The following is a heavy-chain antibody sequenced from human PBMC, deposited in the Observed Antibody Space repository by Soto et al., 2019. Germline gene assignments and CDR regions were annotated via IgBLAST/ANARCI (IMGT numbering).Heavy chain of an antibody. CDR1: GYPISPYY. CDR3: ARDVSPTY. J-gene: IGHJ4*02. V-gene: IGHV4-59*01. CDR2: IYYSGSP. Sequence: SENLSPTFIVSGYPISPYYWTWIRQPPGKGLEWIGHIYYSGSPNYNPSLKSRVTISVDTSKSQFSLKLSSVTAADTAVYYCARDVSPTYWGQGMLVAVS.